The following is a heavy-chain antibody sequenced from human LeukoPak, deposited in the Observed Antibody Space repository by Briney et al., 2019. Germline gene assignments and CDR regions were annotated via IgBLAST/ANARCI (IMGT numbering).Heavy chain of an antibody. Sequence: GGSLRLSCAASGFTFSNYWRTWVRQAPGKGLEWVANIKQDGSEKYYVDTVKGRFTISRDNAENALYLQMNGLRAEDTTVYYCARVSLTMIWGQGTLVTDSS. J-gene: IGHJ4*02. D-gene: IGHD3-22*01. CDR1: GFTFSNYW. CDR3: ARVSLTMI. CDR2: IKQDGSEK. V-gene: IGHV3-7*01.